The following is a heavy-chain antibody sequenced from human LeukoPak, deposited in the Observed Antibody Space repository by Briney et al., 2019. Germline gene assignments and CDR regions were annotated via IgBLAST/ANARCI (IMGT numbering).Heavy chain of an antibody. D-gene: IGHD2-15*01. Sequence: GGSLRLSCAASGFTFSSYAMSWVRQPPGKWLEWVSTISGSGGGTYYADSVKGRFTISRDNSKNTLYLQMNSLRPEDTAVYYCAGYFCSGGSCYRYFDYWAREPWSPSPQ. CDR2: ISGSGGGT. CDR1: GFTFSSYA. J-gene: IGHJ4*02. CDR3: AGYFCSGGSCYRYFDY. V-gene: IGHV3-23*01.